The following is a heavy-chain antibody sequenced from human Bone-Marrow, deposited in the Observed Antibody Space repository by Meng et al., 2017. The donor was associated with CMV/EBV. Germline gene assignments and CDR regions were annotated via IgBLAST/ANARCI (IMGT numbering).Heavy chain of an antibody. Sequence: ASVKVSCKASGYTFTGYYMHWVRQAPGQGLECMGWINPNSGGTNYAQKFQGRVTMTRDTSISTAYMELSRLRSDDPAVYYCAREVPIYSFDYWGQGTLVTVSS. CDR1: GYTFTGYY. CDR2: INPNSGGT. D-gene: IGHD3-9*01. J-gene: IGHJ4*02. V-gene: IGHV1-2*02. CDR3: AREVPIYSFDY.